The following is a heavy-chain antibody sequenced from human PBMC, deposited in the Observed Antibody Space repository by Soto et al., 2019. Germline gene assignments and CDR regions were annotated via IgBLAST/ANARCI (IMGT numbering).Heavy chain of an antibody. CDR3: AIQRSGVVY. V-gene: IGHV1-2*04. CDR2: IHPSNGGP. Sequence: QVHLVQYGAEVKKPGASVKVSCKASGYSFTGNSIHWLRQAPGQGLDWMGWIHPSNGGPNYAQKLKGWVTMTRDMSTSKAYMDLSRLTSDATAVYDCAIQRSGVVYWGQGTLVPVSS. J-gene: IGHJ4*02. D-gene: IGHD2-15*01. CDR1: GYSFTGNS.